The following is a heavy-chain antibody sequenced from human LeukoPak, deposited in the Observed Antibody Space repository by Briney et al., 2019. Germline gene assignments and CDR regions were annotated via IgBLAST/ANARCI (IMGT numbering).Heavy chain of an antibody. CDR2: ISWNSGSI. V-gene: IGHV3-9*01. D-gene: IGHD6-13*01. Sequence: PGRSLRLSCAASGFTFDDYAMHWVRQAPGKGLEWVSGISWNSGSIGYADSVKGLFTISRDNAKNSLYLQMNSLRAEYTALYYCASSSSWYNWFDPWGQGTLVTVSS. CDR3: ASSSSWYNWFDP. J-gene: IGHJ5*02. CDR1: GFTFDDYA.